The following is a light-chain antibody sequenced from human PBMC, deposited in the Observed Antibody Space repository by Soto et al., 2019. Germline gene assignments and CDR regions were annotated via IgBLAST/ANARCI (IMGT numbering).Light chain of an antibody. V-gene: IGLV1-40*01. Sequence: QSVLTQPPSVSGAPGQRVTISCTGSSSNIGAGYAVHWYQQLPGTAPKLLIYDNLNRPSGVPDRFSGSRSVTSASLAITGLQAEDEADYYCQTLDSSLNVYVFGPGTKVTVL. CDR2: DNL. CDR1: SSNIGAGYA. CDR3: QTLDSSLNVYV. J-gene: IGLJ1*01.